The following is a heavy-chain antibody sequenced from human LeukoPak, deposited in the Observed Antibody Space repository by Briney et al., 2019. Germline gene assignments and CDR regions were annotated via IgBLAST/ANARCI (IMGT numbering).Heavy chain of an antibody. CDR1: GFTFSSYW. D-gene: IGHD5-12*01. CDR3: ARDRGYTQDY. Sequence: GGSLRLSCAASGFTFSSYWMHWVRQAPGKGLVWVSRVQSDGSSTSYADSVKGRFTISRDNAKNTLYLQMNSLRAEDTAVYYCARDRGYTQDYWGQGTLVTVSS. J-gene: IGHJ4*02. CDR2: VQSDGSST. V-gene: IGHV3-74*01.